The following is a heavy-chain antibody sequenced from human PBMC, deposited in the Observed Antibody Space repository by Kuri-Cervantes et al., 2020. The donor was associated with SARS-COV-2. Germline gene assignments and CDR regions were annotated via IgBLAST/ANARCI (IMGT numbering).Heavy chain of an antibody. J-gene: IGHJ6*02. Sequence: SDTLSLTCAVYGGSFSGYYWSWIRQPPGKGLEWIGEINHSGSTNYNPSLKSRVTISVDTSKNQFSLKLSSVTAADTAVYYCARHPDYYYYYYGMDVWGQGTTVTVSS. CDR3: ARHPDYYYYYYGMDV. CDR2: INHSGST. V-gene: IGHV4-34*01. CDR1: GGSFSGYY.